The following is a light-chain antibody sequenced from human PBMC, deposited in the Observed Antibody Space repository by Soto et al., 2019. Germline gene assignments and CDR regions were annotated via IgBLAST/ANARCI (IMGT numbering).Light chain of an antibody. Sequence: DIHMTQSPSTLSASVGDRVTITCRASQSISSWLAWYQQKPGKAPKLLIYDASSLESGVPSRFSGSGSGTEFTLTISSLQPDDFATYYCQQYNSYSRTFGQGTKWIS. CDR1: QSISSW. CDR2: DAS. V-gene: IGKV1-5*01. CDR3: QQYNSYSRT. J-gene: IGKJ2*01.